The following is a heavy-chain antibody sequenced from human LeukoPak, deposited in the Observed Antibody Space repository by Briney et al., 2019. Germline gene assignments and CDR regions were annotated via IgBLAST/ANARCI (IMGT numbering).Heavy chain of an antibody. CDR2: INAGNGNT. J-gene: IGHJ4*02. CDR3: ARDGREKYGVVIRLDY. CDR1: GYIFTDYY. D-gene: IGHD3-3*01. V-gene: IGHV1-3*01. Sequence: ASVKVSCKASGYIFTDYYMHWVRQAPGQRLEWMGWINAGNGNTKYSQKFQGRVTITRDTSASTAYMELSSLRSEDTAVYYCARDGREKYGVVIRLDYWGQGTLVTVSS.